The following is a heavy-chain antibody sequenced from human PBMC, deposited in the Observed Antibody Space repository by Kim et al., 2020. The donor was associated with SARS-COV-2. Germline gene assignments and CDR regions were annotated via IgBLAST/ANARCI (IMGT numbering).Heavy chain of an antibody. V-gene: IGHV3-30*03. J-gene: IGHJ6*02. CDR2: ISYDGSNK. CDR1: GFTFSSYG. CDR3: ARDIVVVPAALYPPFPYYYYYYGMDV. D-gene: IGHD2-2*01. Sequence: GGSLRLSCAASGFTFSSYGMHWVRQAPGKGLEWVAVISYDGSNKYYADSVKGRFTISRDNSKNTLYLQMNSLRAEDTAVYYCARDIVVVPAALYPPFPYYYYYYGMDVWGQGTTVTVSS.